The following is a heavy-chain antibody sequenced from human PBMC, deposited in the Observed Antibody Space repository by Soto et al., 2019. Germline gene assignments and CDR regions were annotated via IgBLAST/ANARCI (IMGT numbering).Heavy chain of an antibody. Sequence: PGESLKISCAASGFTFSGHWMHWVRQVPGKGLEWVSRINTDGGSSAYADSVKGRFTISRDNAKNTLYLQVNGLRAEDTAVYYCAREAGYCSRTSCYRRAFDTWGQGTTVTVSS. CDR3: AREAGYCSRTSCYRRAFDT. D-gene: IGHD2-2*01. CDR1: GFTFSGHW. J-gene: IGHJ3*02. V-gene: IGHV3-74*03. CDR2: INTDGGSS.